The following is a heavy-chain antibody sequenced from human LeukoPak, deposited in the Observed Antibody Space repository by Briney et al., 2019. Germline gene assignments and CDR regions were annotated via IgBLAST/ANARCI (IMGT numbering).Heavy chain of an antibody. CDR1: GFTFSTYA. CDR2: ISGSGGST. D-gene: IGHD6-13*01. V-gene: IGHV3-23*01. J-gene: IGHJ4*02. CDR3: AKALEQETVIALDS. Sequence: PGGSLRLSCAASGFTFSTYAMSWLRPAPGKGLEWVSAISGSGGSTYYADSVKGRFTISSDNSKNTLYLQMNSLRAEDTSIYFCAKALEQETVIALDSWGQGTLVTVSS.